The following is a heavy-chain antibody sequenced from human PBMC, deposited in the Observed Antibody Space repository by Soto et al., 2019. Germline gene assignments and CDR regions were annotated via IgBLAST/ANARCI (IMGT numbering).Heavy chain of an antibody. Sequence: SETLSLTCAVYGGSFSGYYWSWIRQPPGKGLEWIGEINHSGSTNYNPSLKSRVTISVDTSKNQFSLKLSSVAAADTAVYYCARGLHCSSTSCHYYYYYMDVWGKGTTVTVSS. CDR1: GGSFSGYY. D-gene: IGHD2-2*01. CDR2: INHSGST. J-gene: IGHJ6*03. CDR3: ARGLHCSSTSCHYYYYYMDV. V-gene: IGHV4-34*01.